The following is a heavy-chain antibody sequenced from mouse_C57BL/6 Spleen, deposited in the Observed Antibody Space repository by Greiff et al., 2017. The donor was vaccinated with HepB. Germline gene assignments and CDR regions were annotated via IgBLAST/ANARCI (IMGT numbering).Heavy chain of an antibody. CDR3: AREAQADY. CDR1: GYAFSSSW. V-gene: IGHV1-82*01. D-gene: IGHD3-2*02. Sequence: QVQLQQSVPELVKPGASVKISCKASGYAFSSSWMNWVKQRPGKGLEWIGRIYPGDGDTNYNGKFKGKATLTADKSSSTAYMQLSSLTSEDSAVYFCAREAQADYWGQGTTLTVSS. CDR2: IYPGDGDT. J-gene: IGHJ2*01.